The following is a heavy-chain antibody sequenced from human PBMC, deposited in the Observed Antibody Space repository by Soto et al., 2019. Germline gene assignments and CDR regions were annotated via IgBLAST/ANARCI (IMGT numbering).Heavy chain of an antibody. D-gene: IGHD2-2*01. CDR2: INPNSGGT. Sequence: VASVKVSCKASGYTFTGYYMHWVRQAPGQGLEWMGWINPNSGGTNYAQKFQGWVTMTRDTSISTAYMELSRLRSDDTAVYYCARAIVVVPAAAHDAFDIWGQGTMVTVSS. CDR1: GYTFTGYY. CDR3: ARAIVVVPAAAHDAFDI. J-gene: IGHJ3*02. V-gene: IGHV1-2*04.